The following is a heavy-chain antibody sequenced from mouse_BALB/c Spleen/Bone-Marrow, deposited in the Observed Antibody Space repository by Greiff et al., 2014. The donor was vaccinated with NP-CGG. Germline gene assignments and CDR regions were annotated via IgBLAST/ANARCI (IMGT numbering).Heavy chain of an antibody. CDR1: GFSLTGYG. Sequence: VKLMEPGPGLVAPSQSLSITCTVSGFSLTGYGVSWVRQPPGKGLEWLGMIWGDGSTDYNSALKSRLNISKDNSKSQVFLKMSSLQTDDTARYYCARFYYFLDYWGQGTTLTVSS. CDR2: IWGDGST. CDR3: ARFYYFLDY. J-gene: IGHJ2*01. D-gene: IGHD1-1*01. V-gene: IGHV2-6-7*01.